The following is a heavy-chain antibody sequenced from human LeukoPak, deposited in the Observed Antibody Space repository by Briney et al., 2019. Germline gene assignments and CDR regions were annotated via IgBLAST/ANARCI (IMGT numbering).Heavy chain of an antibody. CDR1: GYTVTSYG. CDR2: ISAYNGNT. D-gene: IGHD3-22*01. V-gene: IGHV1-18*01. Sequence: ASVKVSCKASGYTVTSYGISWVRQAPGQGLEWMGWISAYNGNTNYAQKLQGRVTMTTDTSTSTAYMELRSLRSDDTAVYYCAREGDYDSSGYYSYYYYMDVWGKGTTVTVSS. CDR3: AREGDYDSSGYYSYYYYMDV. J-gene: IGHJ6*03.